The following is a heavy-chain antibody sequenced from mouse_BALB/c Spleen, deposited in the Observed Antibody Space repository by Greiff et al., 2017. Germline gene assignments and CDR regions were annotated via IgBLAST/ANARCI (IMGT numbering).Heavy chain of an antibody. V-gene: IGHV14-3*02. Sequence: EVQLQESGAELVKPGASVKLSCTASGFNIKDTYMHWVKQRPEQGLEWIGRIDPANGNTKYDPKFQGKATITADTSSNTAYLQLSSLTSEDTAVYYCALHYYGSRGCAYWGQGTLVTVSA. D-gene: IGHD1-1*01. CDR2: IDPANGNT. CDR3: ALHYYGSRGCAY. CDR1: GFNIKDTY. J-gene: IGHJ3*01.